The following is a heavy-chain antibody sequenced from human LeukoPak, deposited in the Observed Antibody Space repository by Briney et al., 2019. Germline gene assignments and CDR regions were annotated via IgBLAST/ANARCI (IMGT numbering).Heavy chain of an antibody. CDR2: INPDSGGT. CDR3: ARASTVAGNHRPFDY. Sequence: ASVKVSCKASGYTFTSYGISWVRQAPGQGLEWMGWINPDSGGTNYAQKFQGRVTMTRDPSLSTAYMELSRLRSDDTAVFYCARASTVAGNHRPFDYWGQGTLVTVSS. D-gene: IGHD6-19*01. J-gene: IGHJ4*02. V-gene: IGHV1-2*02. CDR1: GYTFTSYG.